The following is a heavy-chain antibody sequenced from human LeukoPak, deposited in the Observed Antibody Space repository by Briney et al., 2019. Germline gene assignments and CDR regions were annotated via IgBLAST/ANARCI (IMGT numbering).Heavy chain of an antibody. CDR1: GYTFTNYG. V-gene: IGHV1-18*01. Sequence: ASVKVSCKASGYTFTNYGISWVRQAPGQGLEWMGWISIYNGNTDYAQKLRGRVTMTTDTSTSTACMELRSLRSDATAVYYFARITYDFWSGYYMPDDPWGQGTLVTVSS. CDR2: ISIYNGNT. J-gene: IGHJ5*02. CDR3: ARITYDFWSGYYMPDDP. D-gene: IGHD3-3*01.